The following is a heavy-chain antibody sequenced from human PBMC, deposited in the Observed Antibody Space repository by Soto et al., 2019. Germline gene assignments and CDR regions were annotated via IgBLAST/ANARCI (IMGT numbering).Heavy chain of an antibody. Sequence: EVQLVESGGGLVQPGGSLSLSCAASGLIFSDYHMDWVRQAPGKGLEWVGRIRRKANSYTTDYAASVKGRFTISRDDSKNSLYLQINSLKSEDTAVYYCAMLGGWSGGSSGMDVWGQGTTVTVSS. V-gene: IGHV3-72*01. CDR2: IRRKANSYTT. CDR1: GLIFSDYH. CDR3: AMLGGWSGGSSGMDV. D-gene: IGHD6-19*01. J-gene: IGHJ6*02.